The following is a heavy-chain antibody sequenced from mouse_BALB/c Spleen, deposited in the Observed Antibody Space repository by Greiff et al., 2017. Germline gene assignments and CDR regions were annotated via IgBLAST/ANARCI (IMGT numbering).Heavy chain of an antibody. CDR2: IYPGNVNT. D-gene: IGHD1-1*01. V-gene: IGHV1S56*01. J-gene: IGHJ4*01. CDR3: ARGGYYGSSSSMDY. Sequence: QVQLQQSGPELVKPGASVRISCKASGYTFTSYYIHWVKQRPGQGLEWIGWIYPGNVNTKYNEKFKGKATLTADKSSSTAYMQLSSLTSEDSAVYCCARGGYYGSSSSMDYWGQGTSVTVSA. CDR1: GYTFTSYY.